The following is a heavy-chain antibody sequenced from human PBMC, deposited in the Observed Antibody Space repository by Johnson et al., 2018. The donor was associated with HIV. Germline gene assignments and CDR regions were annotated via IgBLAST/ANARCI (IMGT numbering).Heavy chain of an antibody. D-gene: IGHD1-1*01. Sequence: QVQLVESGGGVVQPGRSLRLSCAASGFTFSSYGMHWVRQAPGKGLEWVAVIWYDGSNTYYADSVKGRFTISSDNSKNTLYLQMNNRRAGDTAVYYCARETGTHAFDIWGQGTMVTVSS. CDR1: GFTFSSYG. CDR3: ARETGTHAFDI. V-gene: IGHV3-33*01. CDR2: IWYDGSNT. J-gene: IGHJ3*02.